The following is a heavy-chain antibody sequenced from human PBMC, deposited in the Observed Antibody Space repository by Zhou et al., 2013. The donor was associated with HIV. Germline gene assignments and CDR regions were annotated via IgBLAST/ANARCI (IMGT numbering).Heavy chain of an antibody. CDR1: GYAFVDYG. D-gene: IGHD3-16*01. CDR3: ARGGAYWYFVS. CDR2: ISPYTSNA. Sequence: QVHLVQSDSEVKRPGDSVTISCNASGYAFVDYGISWVRQAPGHGLEWMGWISPYTSNANYAQKLPGRESPMTTDTSTNTVYLELRSLRSDDTAVYYCARGGAYWYFVSLG. V-gene: IGHV1-18*01. J-gene: IGHJ2*01.